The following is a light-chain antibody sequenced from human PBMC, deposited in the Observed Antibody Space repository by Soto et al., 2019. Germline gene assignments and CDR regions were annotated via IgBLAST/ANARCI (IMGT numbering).Light chain of an antibody. CDR1: QSIYNF. J-gene: IGKJ1*01. CDR2: AVS. V-gene: IGKV1-39*01. CDR3: QRTYSTPWT. Sequence: DIQMTQSPSSLSASVGDRVTISCRTSQSIYNFLNWYQQRPGRAPKVLIYAVSTLESGVPARFSGNGSGTDFTLTITRLQPEDFATYYCQRTYSTPWTFGQGTKVEIK.